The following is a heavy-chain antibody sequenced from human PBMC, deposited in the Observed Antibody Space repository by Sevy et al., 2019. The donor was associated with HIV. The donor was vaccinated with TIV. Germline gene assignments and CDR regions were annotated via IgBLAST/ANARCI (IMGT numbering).Heavy chain of an antibody. V-gene: IGHV3-48*04. CDR1: GFIFSSYG. D-gene: IGHD2-8*01. Sequence: GGSLRLSCAASGFIFSSYGMNWVRQAPGKGLEWISYISSSSSTIYYADSVKGRFTISRDNAKNSLNLQMNSLRAEDTAVYYCTRNGGAFDNGFDPWGQGTLVTVSS. CDR2: ISSSSSTI. J-gene: IGHJ5*02. CDR3: TRNGGAFDNGFDP.